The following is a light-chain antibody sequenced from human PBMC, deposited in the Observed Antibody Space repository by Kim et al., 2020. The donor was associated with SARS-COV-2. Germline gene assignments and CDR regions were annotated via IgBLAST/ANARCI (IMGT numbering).Light chain of an antibody. CDR3: QQYNNWLYT. CDR2: GAS. J-gene: IGKJ2*01. Sequence: SVTPGRRAALSCRASQPINSNLAWYQQKPGQAPRLLIYGASTRATGIPARFSGSGSGTEFTLTISSLQSEDFAVYYCQQYNNWLYTFGQGTKLEI. V-gene: IGKV3-15*01. CDR1: QPINSN.